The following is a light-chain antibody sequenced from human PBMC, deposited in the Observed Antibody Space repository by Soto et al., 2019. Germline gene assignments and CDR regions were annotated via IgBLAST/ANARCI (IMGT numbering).Light chain of an antibody. CDR3: QQYGSSPPGRT. V-gene: IGKV3-20*01. Sequence: DIVLTQSPGTLSLSPGERATLSCGASQTVYSNYLAWYQQKPGQAPRLLIYGASTRATGIPDRFSGSGSGTDFTLTISRLEPEDSAVYYCQQYGSSPPGRTFGQGTKVEI. J-gene: IGKJ1*01. CDR2: GAS. CDR1: QTVYSNY.